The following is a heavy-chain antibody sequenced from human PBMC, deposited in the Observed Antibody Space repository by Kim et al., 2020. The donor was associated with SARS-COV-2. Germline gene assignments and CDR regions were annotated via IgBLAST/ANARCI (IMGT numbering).Heavy chain of an antibody. CDR1: GYTFTSYA. V-gene: IGHV7-4-1*02. CDR2: INTNTGNP. Sequence: ASVKVSCKASGYTFTSYAMNWVRQAPGQGLEWMGWINTNTGNPTYAQGFTGRFVFSLDTSVSTAYLQISSLKAEDTAVYYCAREPRDGYKSTFDPWGQGTLVTVSS. J-gene: IGHJ5*02. D-gene: IGHD5-12*01. CDR3: AREPRDGYKSTFDP.